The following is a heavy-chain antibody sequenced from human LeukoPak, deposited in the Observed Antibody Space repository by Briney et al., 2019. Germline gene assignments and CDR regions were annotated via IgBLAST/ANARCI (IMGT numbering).Heavy chain of an antibody. D-gene: IGHD4-11*01. J-gene: IGHJ4*02. Sequence: PGGSLRLSCAASGFTFSRYYMHWVRQAPGKGLVWVSRINGVGTDRIYADSVKGRFTISRDNAKNTLFLQMNSLRADDTAMYYCARARTTPDYWGQGTLVTVSS. CDR3: ARARTTPDY. V-gene: IGHV3-74*01. CDR1: GFTFSRYY. CDR2: INGVGTDR.